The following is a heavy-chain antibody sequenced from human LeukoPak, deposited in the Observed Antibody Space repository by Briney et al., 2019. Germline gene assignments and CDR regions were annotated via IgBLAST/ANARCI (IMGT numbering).Heavy chain of an antibody. CDR2: ISSSGSTI. CDR3: AELGITMIGGV. CDR1: GGSFSGYY. D-gene: IGHD3-10*02. J-gene: IGHJ6*04. V-gene: IGHV3-11*04. Sequence: LSLTCAVYGGSFSGYYWTWIRQPPGKGLEWVSYISSSGSTIYYADSVKGRFTISRDNAKNSLYLQMNSLRAEDTAVYYCAELGITMIGGVWGKGTTVTISS.